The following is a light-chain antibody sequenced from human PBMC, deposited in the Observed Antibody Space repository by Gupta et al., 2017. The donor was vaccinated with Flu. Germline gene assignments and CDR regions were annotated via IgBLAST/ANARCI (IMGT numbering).Light chain of an antibody. V-gene: IGLV1-47*01. CDR2: KDD. J-gene: IGLJ3*02. CDR3: STWDDSLRGPV. Sequence: SSSNIGSSYVYWYQQLPRTPPKLLIYKDDQRPSGVPDRFSGSKSGSSASLAISGLRSDDEADYYCSTWDDSLRGPVFGGGTKLTVL. CDR1: SSNIGSSY.